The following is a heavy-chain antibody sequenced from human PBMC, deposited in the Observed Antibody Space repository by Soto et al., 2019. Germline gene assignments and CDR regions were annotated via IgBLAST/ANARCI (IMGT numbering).Heavy chain of an antibody. J-gene: IGHJ6*03. CDR3: AKGPGGYCSSTSCYEGVGMDV. D-gene: IGHD2-2*01. CDR2: ISWNSGSI. Sequence: EVQLVESGGGLVQPGRSLRLSCAASGFTFDDYAMHWVRQAPGKGLEWVSGISWNSGSIGYADPVKGRFTISRDNAKNSLYLQMNSLRAEDTALYYCAKGPGGYCSSTSCYEGVGMDVWGKGTTVTVSS. CDR1: GFTFDDYA. V-gene: IGHV3-9*01.